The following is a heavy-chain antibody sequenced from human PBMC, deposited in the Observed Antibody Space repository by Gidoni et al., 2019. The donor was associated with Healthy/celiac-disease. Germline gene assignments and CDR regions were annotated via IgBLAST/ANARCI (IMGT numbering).Heavy chain of an antibody. J-gene: IGHJ4*02. CDR3: ARDSYDYYDSSGYPDY. D-gene: IGHD3-22*01. V-gene: IGHV3-33*01. Sequence: QVQLVESGGGVVQPGRSLRLSRAASGFTFSSYGMHWVRQAPGKGLEWVAVIWYDGSNKYYADSVKGRFTISRDNSKNTLYLQMNSLRAEDTAVYYCARDSYDYYDSSGYPDYWGQGTLVTVSS. CDR1: GFTFSSYG. CDR2: IWYDGSNK.